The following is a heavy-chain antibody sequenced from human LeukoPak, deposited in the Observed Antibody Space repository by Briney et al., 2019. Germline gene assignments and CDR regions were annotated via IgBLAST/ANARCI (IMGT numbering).Heavy chain of an antibody. CDR3: AREGATVRADAFDI. CDR2: IYSSGTT. D-gene: IGHD1-26*01. CDR1: RGSISSYY. Sequence: SETLSLTCTVSRGSISSYYWSWIRQPAGKGLEWLGRIYSSGTTNYNPSLKSRVTISVDTSKNQFSLQLSSVTAADTAVYYCAREGATVRADAFDIWGQGTMVTVSS. J-gene: IGHJ3*02. V-gene: IGHV4-4*07.